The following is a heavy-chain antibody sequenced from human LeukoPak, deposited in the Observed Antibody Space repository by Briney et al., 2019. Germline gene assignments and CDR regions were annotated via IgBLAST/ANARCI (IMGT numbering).Heavy chain of an antibody. CDR1: GVTISSYY. Sequence: SETLSLTCAVSGVTISSYYWSWIRQPPGQGLEWIGYIYYSGSTNYNPSLTRRVTISVDTTKNQFSLKLSSVTAADTAVYYCARGGGYWSSTSSDPFDYWGQGTLVTVSS. CDR2: IYYSGST. CDR3: ARGGGYWSSTSSDPFDY. D-gene: IGHD2-2*01. V-gene: IGHV4-59*01. J-gene: IGHJ4*02.